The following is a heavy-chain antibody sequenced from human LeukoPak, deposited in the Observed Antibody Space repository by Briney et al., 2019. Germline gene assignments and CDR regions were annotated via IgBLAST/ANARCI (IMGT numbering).Heavy chain of an antibody. D-gene: IGHD2-2*01. Sequence: PGGSLRLSRAASGFTFSSYSMNWVRQAPGKGLEWVSYISSSSSTIYYADSVKGRFTISRDNAKNSLYLQMNSLRDEDTAVYYCARAGCSSTSCSPWFDPWGQGTLVTVSS. V-gene: IGHV3-48*02. CDR2: ISSSSSTI. J-gene: IGHJ5*02. CDR1: GFTFSSYS. CDR3: ARAGCSSTSCSPWFDP.